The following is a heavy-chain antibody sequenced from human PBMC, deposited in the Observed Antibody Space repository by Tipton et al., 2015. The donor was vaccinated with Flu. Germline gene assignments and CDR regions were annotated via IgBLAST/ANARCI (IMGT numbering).Heavy chain of an antibody. J-gene: IGHJ4*02. D-gene: IGHD2-8*01. V-gene: IGHV5-51*01. CDR1: GFNFASHW. Sequence: QLVQSGAEVKKPGESLKISCKDSGFNFASHWIGWVRQMPGKGLEWMGVIYPGDSDTRYSPSFQGQVTISADMSINTAFLQWSSLQASDTATYYCARGLMVYDCWGQGTTVTVSP. CDR3: ARGLMVYDC. CDR2: IYPGDSDT.